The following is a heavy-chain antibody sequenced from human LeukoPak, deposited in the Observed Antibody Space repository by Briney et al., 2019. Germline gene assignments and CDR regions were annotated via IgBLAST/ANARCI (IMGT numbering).Heavy chain of an antibody. J-gene: IGHJ4*02. CDR2: ISSDSRYI. V-gene: IGHV3-21*01. CDR1: GFTFSTYT. D-gene: IGHD3-10*01. CDR3: ARDGLGSYDY. Sequence: GGCLRLSCAASGFTFSTYTINWVRQAPGKGLEWVASISSDSRYIYYADSVKGRFTISRDNAKDSVYLQMNSLRGEDTAVYYCARDGLGSYDYWGQGTLVTVSS.